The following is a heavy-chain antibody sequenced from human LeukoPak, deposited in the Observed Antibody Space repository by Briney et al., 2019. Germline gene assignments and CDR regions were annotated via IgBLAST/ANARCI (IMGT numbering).Heavy chain of an antibody. Sequence: SETLSLTCTVSGGSISSSSYYWGWIRQPPGKGLEWIGTIYYSGSSYYNPSLKSRVTISVDTSKNQFSLKLSSVTAADTAVYYCARRSYYYDTSGYRSRRGFDYWGQGTLVTVSS. CDR2: IYYSGSS. CDR3: ARRSYYYDTSGYRSRRGFDY. J-gene: IGHJ4*02. V-gene: IGHV4-39*01. CDR1: GGSISSSSYY. D-gene: IGHD3-22*01.